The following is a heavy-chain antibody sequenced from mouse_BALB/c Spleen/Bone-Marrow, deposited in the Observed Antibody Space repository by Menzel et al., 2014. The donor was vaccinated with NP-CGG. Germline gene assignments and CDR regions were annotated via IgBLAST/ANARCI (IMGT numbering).Heavy chain of an antibody. Sequence: VQLQQSGAELVKPGASVKLSCTASGFYIKDTYMHWVKQRPEQGLEWIGRIDPANGNTKYDPKFQGKATITADTSSNPAYLKLSSLTSEDTSVYYRARLDLFAYWGQGTLVTVSA. CDR2: IDPANGNT. J-gene: IGHJ3*01. CDR3: ARLDLFAY. CDR1: GFYIKDTY. V-gene: IGHV14-3*02.